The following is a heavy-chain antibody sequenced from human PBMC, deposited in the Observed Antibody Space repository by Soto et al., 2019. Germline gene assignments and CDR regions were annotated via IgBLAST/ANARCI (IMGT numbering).Heavy chain of an antibody. CDR2: IKEDGSEE. D-gene: IGHD3-3*01. CDR1: GFTFSRFW. J-gene: IGHJ4*02. Sequence: EVQDVESGGGLVQPGGSLRLSCAASGFTFSRFWMSWVRQAPGKGLEWVANIKEDGSEEHYIDSVKGRFTISRDNAKNSLYLQMNSLRVEDTAIYYCARDYDGGVDFRSQGTLVTVSS. V-gene: IGHV3-7*03. CDR3: ARDYDGGVDF.